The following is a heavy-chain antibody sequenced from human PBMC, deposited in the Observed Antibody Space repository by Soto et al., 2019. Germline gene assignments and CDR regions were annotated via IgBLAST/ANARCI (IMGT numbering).Heavy chain of an antibody. CDR3: AKEAAAGTFYYYYGMDV. D-gene: IGHD6-13*01. V-gene: IGHV3-30*18. Sequence: PGGSLRLSCAASGFTFSSYGMHWVRQAPGKGLEWVAVISYDGSNKYYADYVKGRFTISRDNSKNTLYLQMNSLRAEDTAVYYCAKEAAAGTFYYYYGMDVWGQGTTVTVSS. CDR1: GFTFSSYG. CDR2: ISYDGSNK. J-gene: IGHJ6*02.